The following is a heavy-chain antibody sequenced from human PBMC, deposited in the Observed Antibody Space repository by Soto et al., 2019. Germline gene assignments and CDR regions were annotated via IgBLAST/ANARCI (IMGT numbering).Heavy chain of an antibody. CDR1: GYTFTSYG. V-gene: IGHV1-18*01. J-gene: IGHJ6*02. Sequence: ASVKVSCKASGYTFTSYGISWVRQAPGQGLEWMGWISAYNGNTNYAQKLQGRVTMTTDTSTSTAYMELRSLRSDDTAVYYCARDYYYDSSRFYDYYGMDVWGQGTTVTVSS. CDR2: ISAYNGNT. CDR3: ARDYYYDSSRFYDYYGMDV. D-gene: IGHD3-22*01.